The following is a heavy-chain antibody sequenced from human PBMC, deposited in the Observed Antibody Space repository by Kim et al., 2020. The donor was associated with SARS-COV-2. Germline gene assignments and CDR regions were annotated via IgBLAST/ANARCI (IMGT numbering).Heavy chain of an antibody. CDR3: ARGGPWVRGVIRWFDP. V-gene: IGHV4-61*02. J-gene: IGHJ5*02. Sequence: PSHKSRVTISVATAKNQFSRKLSSVTAADTAVYYCARGGPWVRGVIRWFDPWGQGTLVTVSS. D-gene: IGHD3-10*01.